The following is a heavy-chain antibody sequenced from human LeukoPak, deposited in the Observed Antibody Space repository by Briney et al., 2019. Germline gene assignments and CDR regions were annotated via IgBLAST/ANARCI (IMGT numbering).Heavy chain of an antibody. Sequence: GGSLRLSCAASGFTFDDYAMHWVRQAPGKGLEWVSGISWNSGSIGYADSVKGRFTISRGNAKNSLYLQMNSLRAEDTALYYCAKDIGYGSGTGDYWGQGTLVTVSS. CDR1: GFTFDDYA. CDR2: ISWNSGSI. J-gene: IGHJ4*02. D-gene: IGHD3-10*01. CDR3: AKDIGYGSGTGDY. V-gene: IGHV3-9*01.